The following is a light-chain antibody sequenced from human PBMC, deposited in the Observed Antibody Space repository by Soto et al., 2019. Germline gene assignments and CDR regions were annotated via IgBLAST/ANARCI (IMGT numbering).Light chain of an antibody. CDR2: RVS. Sequence: EVVLTQSPDTLSLSPGETATLSCRASQSINNNFLAWYQQRPGQAHRLLIFRVSNRASGIPDRFRGSGSGTDFTLTITRLEPEDFALYYCQQYTNLPRTFGQGTKVEIK. CDR1: QSINNNF. V-gene: IGKV3-20*01. CDR3: QQYTNLPRT. J-gene: IGKJ1*01.